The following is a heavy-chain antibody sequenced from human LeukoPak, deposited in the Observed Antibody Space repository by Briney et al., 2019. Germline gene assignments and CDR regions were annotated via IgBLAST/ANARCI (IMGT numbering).Heavy chain of an antibody. CDR3: ARGMTTVVTPDYGMDV. J-gene: IGHJ6*02. V-gene: IGHV1-69*13. D-gene: IGHD4-23*01. Sequence: SVKVSCKASGGTFSSYAISWVRQAPGQGLEWMGGIIPIFGTANYAQKFQGRVTITADESTSTAYMELSSLRAEDTAVYYCARGMTTVVTPDYGMDVWGQGTTVTVSS. CDR2: IIPIFGTA. CDR1: GGTFSSYA.